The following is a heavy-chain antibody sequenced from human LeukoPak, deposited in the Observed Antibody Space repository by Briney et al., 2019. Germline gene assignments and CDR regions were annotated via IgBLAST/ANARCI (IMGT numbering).Heavy chain of an antibody. D-gene: IGHD6-19*01. CDR1: GFTFSSYW. J-gene: IGHJ4*02. Sequence: PGGSLRLSCAASGFTFSSYWMSWVRQAPGKGLEGVANIKQDGSEKYYVDSVKGRFTISRDNAKNSLYLQMNSLRAEDTAVYYRARDRGHSSGWYRFDYWGQGTLVTVSS. V-gene: IGHV3-7*03. CDR3: ARDRGHSSGWYRFDY. CDR2: IKQDGSEK.